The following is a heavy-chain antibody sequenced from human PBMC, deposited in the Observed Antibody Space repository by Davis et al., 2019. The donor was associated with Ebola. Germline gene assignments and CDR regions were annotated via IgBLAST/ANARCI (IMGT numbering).Heavy chain of an antibody. D-gene: IGHD5-12*01. J-gene: IGHJ3*02. Sequence: ASVKVSCKASGYTFTRYVIPWVRQAPGQGLEWMGGISAYNGNTNYAQKLQGRVTMTTDTSTNTAYMELRSLRSDDTAVYYCARGGRGYSGYDLSAFDIWGQGTKVTVSS. CDR1: GYTFTRYV. V-gene: IGHV1-18*01. CDR2: ISAYNGNT. CDR3: ARGGRGYSGYDLSAFDI.